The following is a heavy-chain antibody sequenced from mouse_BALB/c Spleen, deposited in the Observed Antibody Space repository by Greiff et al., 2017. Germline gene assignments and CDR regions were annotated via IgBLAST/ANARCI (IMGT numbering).Heavy chain of an antibody. CDR3: AREGNYEGFDY. J-gene: IGHJ2*01. Sequence: VQLQQSGAELVKPGASVLLSCTASGYTFTSYDIHWVRQRLEQGLEWIGRFFPGDGSTKYNEKFKGMATLTTDKSSSTAYMQLSRLTSEDSAVYFCAREGNYEGFDYWGQGTTLTVST. V-gene: IGHV1S56*01. D-gene: IGHD2-1*01. CDR2: FFPGDGST. CDR1: GYTFTSYD.